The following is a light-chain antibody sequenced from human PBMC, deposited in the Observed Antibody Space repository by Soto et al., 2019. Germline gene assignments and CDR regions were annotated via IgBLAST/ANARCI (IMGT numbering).Light chain of an antibody. Sequence: QAVVTQPPSASGTPGQRVTISCSGSSSNIGSNYVYWYQQLPGTAPKLLIYRNNQRPSGVPDRFSGSKSGTSASLAISGLRSEDEADHYCAAWDDSLSGGVFGGGTKLTVL. CDR3: AAWDDSLSGGV. CDR2: RNN. J-gene: IGLJ3*02. V-gene: IGLV1-47*01. CDR1: SSNIGSNY.